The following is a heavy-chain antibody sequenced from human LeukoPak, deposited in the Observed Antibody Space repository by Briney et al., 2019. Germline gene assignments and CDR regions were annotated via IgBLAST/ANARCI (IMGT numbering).Heavy chain of an antibody. D-gene: IGHD5-18*01. CDR3: AKARWLAMAATYFDY. V-gene: IGHV3-23*01. CDR2: FSGSGGST. J-gene: IGHJ4*02. Sequence: AGGSLRLSCAASGFTFSSYAMSWVRQAPGKGLEWVSGFSGSGGSTYYADSVKGRFTISRDNSKNTLFLQMNSLRAEDTAVYYCAKARWLAMAATYFDYWGQGTLVTVSS. CDR1: GFTFSSYA.